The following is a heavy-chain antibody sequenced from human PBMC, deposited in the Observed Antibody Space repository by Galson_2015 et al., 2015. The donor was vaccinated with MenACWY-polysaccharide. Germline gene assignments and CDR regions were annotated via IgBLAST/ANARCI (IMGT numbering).Heavy chain of an antibody. J-gene: IGHJ4*02. Sequence: SLRLSCASSGFTFSSFAMTWVRQAPGKGPEWVSTISGAGGLISYTDSVKGRFTISRDNSKTTLYLQMHSLRAEETALYYCARTRPNYYWSAFDLWGQGALVTVSS. CDR2: ISGAGGLI. V-gene: IGHV3-23*01. CDR3: ARTRPNYYWSAFDL. D-gene: IGHD1-20*01. CDR1: GFTFSSFA.